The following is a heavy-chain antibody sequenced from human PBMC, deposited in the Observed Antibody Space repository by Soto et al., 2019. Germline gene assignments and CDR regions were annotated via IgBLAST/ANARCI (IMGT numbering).Heavy chain of an antibody. V-gene: IGHV3-64*01. CDR1: GFTFSSYA. J-gene: IGHJ6*02. Sequence: EVPLVESGGGLVQPGGSLRLSFAASGFTFSSYAMHWVRQAPGKGLEYVSAISSNGGSTYYANSVKGRFTISRDNSKNTLYLQMGSLRAEDMAVYYCARADYDILTGGYGMDVWGQGTTVTVSS. CDR2: ISSNGGST. D-gene: IGHD3-9*01. CDR3: ARADYDILTGGYGMDV.